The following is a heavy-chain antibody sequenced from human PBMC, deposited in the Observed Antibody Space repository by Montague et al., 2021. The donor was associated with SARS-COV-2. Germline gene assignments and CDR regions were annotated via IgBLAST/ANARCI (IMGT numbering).Heavy chain of an antibody. D-gene: IGHD3-22*01. J-gene: IGHJ4*02. CDR2: IYHTGNT. Sequence: SETLSLTCVLSCSSMTCNDGGGRWSSRPPSDAVGWRVEIYHTGNTNFNPSLTSRVAISIDESKNQFSLKLRSVTAADTAIYYCVANGYYSLDFWGQGTLVTVSS. CDR3: VANGYYSLDF. V-gene: IGHV4/OR15-8*02. CDR1: CSSMTCNDGG.